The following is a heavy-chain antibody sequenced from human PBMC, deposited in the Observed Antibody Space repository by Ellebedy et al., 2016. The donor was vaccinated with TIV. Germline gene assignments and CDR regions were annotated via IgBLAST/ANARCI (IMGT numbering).Heavy chain of an antibody. V-gene: IGHV4-4*09. D-gene: IGHD3-10*01. J-gene: IGHJ4*02. CDR2: ISNSGAT. CDR1: GDSVSSDY. Sequence: MPSETLSLTCTVSGDSVSSDYWNWIRQPPGKGLEWIGFISNSGATSYNPSLGGRVTMSLDTSKNHFSLRLTSVTAADTAVYYCARVPITMIRGYDYWGQGTLVTVSS. CDR3: ARVPITMIRGYDY.